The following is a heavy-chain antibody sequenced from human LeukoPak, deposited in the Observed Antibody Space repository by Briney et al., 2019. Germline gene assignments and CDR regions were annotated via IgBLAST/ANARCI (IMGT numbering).Heavy chain of an antibody. Sequence: GGSLRLSCAASGFTFSSYAMSWVRQAPGKGLEWVSVINHSGGSTYYADSVKGRFTISRDNSKNTLYLQMNSLRAEDTAIYYCARDNSVGDNAWWFDPWGQGTLVTVSS. V-gene: IGHV3-23*01. D-gene: IGHD1-26*01. J-gene: IGHJ5*02. CDR1: GFTFSSYA. CDR3: ARDNSVGDNAWWFDP. CDR2: INHSGGST.